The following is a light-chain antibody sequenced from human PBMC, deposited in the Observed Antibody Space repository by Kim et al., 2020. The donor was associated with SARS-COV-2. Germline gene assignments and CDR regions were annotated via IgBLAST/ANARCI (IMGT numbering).Light chain of an antibody. J-gene: IGKJ1*01. CDR2: KVS. CDR3: IQGTHLPQT. V-gene: IGKV2-30*01. Sequence: DVVLTQSPLSLPVTLGQPASISCRSSQSLVYSDGNTYLTWFHQRPGQSPRRLVYKVSSRDSGVPDRFSGSGSGTDFTLTISRVEAEDVGINYCIQGTHLPQTFGQGTKVDIK. CDR1: QSLVYSDGNTY.